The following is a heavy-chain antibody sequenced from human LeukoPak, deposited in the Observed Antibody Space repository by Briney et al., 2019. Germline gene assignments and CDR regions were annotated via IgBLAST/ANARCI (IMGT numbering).Heavy chain of an antibody. CDR3: ARGYSSSWRQLEYFQH. D-gene: IGHD6-13*01. J-gene: IGHJ1*01. CDR2: IYYSGST. CDR1: GGSISSYY. Sequence: SETLSLTCTGSGGSISSYYGSWIGQPPGKGLEGVGYIYYSGSTNYNPSLKSRVTISVDTSKNQFSLKLSSVTAADTAVYYCARGYSSSWRQLEYFQHWGQGTLVTVSS. V-gene: IGHV4-59*01.